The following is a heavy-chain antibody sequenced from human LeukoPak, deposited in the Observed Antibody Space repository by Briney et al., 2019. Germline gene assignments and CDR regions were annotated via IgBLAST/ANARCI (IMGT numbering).Heavy chain of an antibody. Sequence: TSETLSLTCTVSAYSISNGFLWGWIRQPPGKGLEWIGSIYHSGTTYYNPSLKSRVTMSVDTSKNQFSLKLSSVTAADTAVYYCTRLSHVAGAAKVSWFDLWGQGTLVTVSS. CDR1: AYSISNGFL. J-gene: IGHJ5*02. CDR2: IYHSGTT. CDR3: TRLSHVAGAAKVSWFDL. D-gene: IGHD1-26*01. V-gene: IGHV4-38-2*02.